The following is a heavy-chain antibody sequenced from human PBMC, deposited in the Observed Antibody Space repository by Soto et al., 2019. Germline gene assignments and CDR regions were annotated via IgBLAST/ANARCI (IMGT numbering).Heavy chain of an antibody. D-gene: IGHD3-3*01. V-gene: IGHV4-39*01. CDR2: IYYSGST. J-gene: IGHJ4*02. CDR1: GGSISSSSYY. Sequence: SETLSLTCTVSGGSISSSSYYWGWIRQPPGKGLEWIGSIYYSGSTYYNPSLKSRVTISVDTSKNQFSLKLSSVTAADTAVYHCARHWVSDTKLSTIFGYFDYWGQGTLVTVSS. CDR3: ARHWVSDTKLSTIFGYFDY.